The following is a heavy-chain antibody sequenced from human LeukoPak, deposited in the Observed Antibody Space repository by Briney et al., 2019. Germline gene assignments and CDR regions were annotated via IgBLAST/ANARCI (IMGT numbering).Heavy chain of an antibody. J-gene: IGHJ4*02. CDR2: IKQDGSEK. CDR1: GFTFSSYW. D-gene: IGHD5-24*01. Sequence: AGGSLRLSXAASGFTFSSYWMSWVRQAPGKGLEWVANIKQDGSEKYYVDSVKGRFTISRDNAKNSLYLQMNSLRAEDTAVYYCASQVEMATILDYWGQGTLVTVSS. V-gene: IGHV3-7*01. CDR3: ASQVEMATILDY.